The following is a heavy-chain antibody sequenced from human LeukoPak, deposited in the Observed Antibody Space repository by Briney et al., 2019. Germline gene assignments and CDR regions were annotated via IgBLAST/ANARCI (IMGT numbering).Heavy chain of an antibody. CDR3: ARDLGGYYDSSGYYCEAFDY. CDR2: ISSSSSYI. D-gene: IGHD3-22*01. J-gene: IGHJ4*02. V-gene: IGHV3-21*01. Sequence: GGSLRLSCAASGFTFSSYSMNWVRQAPGKGLEWVSSISSSSSYIYYADSVKGRFTISRDNAKNSLYLQMNSPRAEDTAVYYCARDLGGYYDSSGYYCEAFDYWGQGTLVTVSS. CDR1: GFTFSSYS.